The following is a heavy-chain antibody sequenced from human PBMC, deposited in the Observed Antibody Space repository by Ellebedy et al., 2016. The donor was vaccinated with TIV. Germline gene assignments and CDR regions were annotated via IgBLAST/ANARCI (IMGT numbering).Heavy chain of an antibody. CDR2: IYSGGNT. J-gene: IGHJ4*02. CDR1: GFTVSSNY. CDR3: ARGKLMVYAD. Sequence: PGGSLRLSCAASGFTVSSNYMSWLRQAPGRGLEWVSVIYSGGNTYYADSVKGRFTMSRDNSTNTLYLELNSLRAEDTAVYYCARGKLMVYADWGQGTLVTVSS. V-gene: IGHV3-53*01. D-gene: IGHD2-8*01.